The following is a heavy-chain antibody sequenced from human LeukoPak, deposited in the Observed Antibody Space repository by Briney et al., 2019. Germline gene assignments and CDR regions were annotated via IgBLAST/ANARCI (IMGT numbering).Heavy chain of an antibody. CDR1: SGSISNYY. V-gene: IGHV4-59*12. J-gene: IGHJ5*02. Sequence: PSETLSLTCIVSSGSISNYYWSWIRQPPGKGLEWIGYIYHSGSTYYNPSLKSRVTISVDRSKNQFSLKLSSVTAADTAVYYCARVVFGYSYGYGNWFDPWGQGTLVTVSS. CDR2: IYHSGST. D-gene: IGHD5-18*01. CDR3: ARVVFGYSYGYGNWFDP.